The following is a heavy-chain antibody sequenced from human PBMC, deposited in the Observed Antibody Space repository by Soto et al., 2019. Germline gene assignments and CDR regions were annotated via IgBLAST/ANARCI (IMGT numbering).Heavy chain of an antibody. CDR2: IIPILGIA. CDR3: AEASGGSRFDY. D-gene: IGHD2-15*01. CDR1: GGTFSSYT. V-gene: IGHV1-69*02. J-gene: IGHJ4*02. Sequence: QVQLVQSGAEVKKPGSSVKVSCKASGGTFSSYTISWVRQAPGQGLEWMGRIIPILGIANYAQKFQGRVTITADKSTSTAYMELSSLRSEDTDVDYCAEASGGSRFDYWGQGTLVTVSS.